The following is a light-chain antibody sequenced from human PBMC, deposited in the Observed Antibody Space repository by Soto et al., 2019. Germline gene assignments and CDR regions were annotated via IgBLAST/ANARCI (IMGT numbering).Light chain of an antibody. CDR1: QSVSSRY. J-gene: IGKJ1*01. V-gene: IGKV3-15*01. CDR3: QQYSIWRT. Sequence: DIVLTQSPGTLSFSAGERATLSCRASQSVSSRYLAWYQQKAGQAPRLLIYGASTRATGIPARFSGSGSGTEFTLTISGLQSEDFAVYYCQQYSIWRTFGQGTKVDI. CDR2: GAS.